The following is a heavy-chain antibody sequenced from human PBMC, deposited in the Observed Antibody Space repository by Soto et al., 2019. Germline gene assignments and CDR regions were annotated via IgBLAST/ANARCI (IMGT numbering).Heavy chain of an antibody. V-gene: IGHV4-31*03. J-gene: IGHJ4*02. Sequence: SETLSLTCTVSGGSISSGGYYWSWIRQHPGKGLEWIGYIYYSGSTYYNPSLKSRVTISVDTSKNQFSLKLSSVTAADTAVYYCARTYYYDSSGYYDLWYFDYWGQGTPVTVSS. CDR1: GGSISSGGYY. CDR2: IYYSGST. CDR3: ARTYYYDSSGYYDLWYFDY. D-gene: IGHD3-22*01.